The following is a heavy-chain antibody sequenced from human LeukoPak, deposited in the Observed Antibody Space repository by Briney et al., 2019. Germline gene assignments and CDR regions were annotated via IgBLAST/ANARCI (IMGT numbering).Heavy chain of an antibody. Sequence: SETLSLTCTVSGGSISNSTNFWGWIRQPPGKEMEWIGILYHSGRTYYNPSLKSRVTISVDTSKNQFSLKLSSVTAADTAVYYCARRAFWGWELLNWFDPWGQGTLVTVSS. J-gene: IGHJ5*02. CDR2: LYHSGRT. CDR1: GGSISNSTNF. V-gene: IGHV4-39*07. D-gene: IGHD1-26*01. CDR3: ARRAFWGWELLNWFDP.